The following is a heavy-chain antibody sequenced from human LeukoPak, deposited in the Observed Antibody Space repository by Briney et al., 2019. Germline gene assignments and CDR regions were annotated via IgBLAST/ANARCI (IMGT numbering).Heavy chain of an antibody. J-gene: IGHJ4*02. CDR3: ARGKTNSQPYDLDY. V-gene: IGHV3-21*01. CDR1: GFTFSSYS. CDR2: ISSSSSYI. D-gene: IGHD5-12*01. Sequence: PGGSLRLSCAASGFTFSSYSMNWVRQAPGKGLEWVSSISSSSSYIYYADSVKGRFTISRDNAKNSLYLQMNSLRAEDTAVYYCARGKTNSQPYDLDYWGQGTLVTVSS.